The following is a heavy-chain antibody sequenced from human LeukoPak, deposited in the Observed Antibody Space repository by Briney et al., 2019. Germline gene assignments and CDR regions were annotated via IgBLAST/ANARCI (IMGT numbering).Heavy chain of an antibody. Sequence: PGGSLRLSCAASGFTFSSYWMHWVRQAPGKGLLCVSRINSDGSITTYADSVKGRFTISRDNAKNTLYLQMNSLRAEDTALYYCAKGWYSSGWYYFDYWGQGTLVTVSS. CDR1: GFTFSSYW. CDR3: AKGWYSSGWYYFDY. CDR2: INSDGSIT. J-gene: IGHJ4*02. V-gene: IGHV3-74*03. D-gene: IGHD6-19*01.